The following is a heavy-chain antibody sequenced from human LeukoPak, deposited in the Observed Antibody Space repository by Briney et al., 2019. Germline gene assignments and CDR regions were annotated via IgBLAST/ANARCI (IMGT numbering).Heavy chain of an antibody. J-gene: IGHJ4*02. CDR1: GGSFSGYY. CDR3: ASRQWLADY. D-gene: IGHD6-19*01. Sequence: SETLSLTCAVYGGSFSGYYWSWIRQPPGKGLEWIGEINHSGSTNYNPSLKSRVTISVDTSKNQFSLKLSSVTAADTAMYYCASRQWLADYWGQGTLVTVSS. CDR2: INHSGST. V-gene: IGHV4-34*01.